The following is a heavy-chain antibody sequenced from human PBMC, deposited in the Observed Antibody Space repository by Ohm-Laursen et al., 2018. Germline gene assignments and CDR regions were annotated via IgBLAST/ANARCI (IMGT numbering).Heavy chain of an antibody. V-gene: IGHV3-23*01. CDR1: GFTFSSYA. Sequence: SLRLSCAASGFTFSSYAMSWVRQTSGKSLECISTISGSGASSHYADSVKGRFTISRDSAKNSLYLQMNSLKTEDTAVYYCAREPRPGAPLDYWGQGTLVTVSS. J-gene: IGHJ4*02. CDR3: AREPRPGAPLDY. D-gene: IGHD1-26*01. CDR2: ISGSGASS.